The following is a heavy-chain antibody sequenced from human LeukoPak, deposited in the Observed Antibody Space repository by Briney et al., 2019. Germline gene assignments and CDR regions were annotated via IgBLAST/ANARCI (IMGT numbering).Heavy chain of an antibody. CDR1: GYTFTSYD. V-gene: IGHV1-8*01. CDR3: ARGSHRIAARRFDAFDI. D-gene: IGHD6-6*01. Sequence: ASVKVSCKASGYTFTSYDINWVRQATGQGLEWMGLMNPNSGNTGYAQKFQGRVTMTRNTSISTAYMELSSLRSEDTAVYYCARGSHRIAARRFDAFDIWGQRTMVTVSS. CDR2: MNPNSGNT. J-gene: IGHJ3*02.